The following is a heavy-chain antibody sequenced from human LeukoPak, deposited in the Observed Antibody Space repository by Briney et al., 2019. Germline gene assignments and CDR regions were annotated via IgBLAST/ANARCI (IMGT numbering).Heavy chain of an antibody. Sequence: GGSLRLSCAASGFTFSSYSMNWVRQAPGKGLEWVSSISSSSSYIYYADSVKGRFTISKDNAKNSLYLQMNSLRAEDTAVYYCARDYYGSGSYLGWGQGTLVTVSS. CDR3: ARDYYGSGSYLG. D-gene: IGHD3-10*01. CDR1: GFTFSSYS. J-gene: IGHJ4*02. CDR2: ISSSSSYI. V-gene: IGHV3-21*01.